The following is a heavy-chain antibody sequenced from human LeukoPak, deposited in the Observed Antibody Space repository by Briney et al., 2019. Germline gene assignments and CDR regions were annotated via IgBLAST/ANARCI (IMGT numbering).Heavy chain of an antibody. CDR1: GYTLNELS. J-gene: IGHJ4*02. Sequence: SCKVSGYTLNELSMHWVRQAPGKGLEWVAIISFDTTSKYYAYSVKGRFTISRDTPKNTLYLQMNSLRSEDTAVYYCAKDLFSFSAVGDSWGQGTLVTVSS. V-gene: IGHV3-30*18. CDR2: ISFDTTSK. D-gene: IGHD2/OR15-2a*01. CDR3: AKDLFSFSAVGDS.